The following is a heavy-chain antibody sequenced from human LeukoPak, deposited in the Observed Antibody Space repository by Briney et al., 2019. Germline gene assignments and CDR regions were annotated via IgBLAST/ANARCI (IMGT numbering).Heavy chain of an antibody. CDR3: AREGLGELTLDY. D-gene: IGHD3-16*01. V-gene: IGHV1-18*01. J-gene: IGHJ4*02. CDR2: ISAYNGNT. Sequence: WASVSVSCKASGYTFTSYGISWVRQAPGQGLEWMGWISAYNGNTNYAQKLQGRVTMTTDTSTSTAYMELRNLRSDDTAVYYCAREGLGELTLDYWGQGTLVTVSS. CDR1: GYTFTSYG.